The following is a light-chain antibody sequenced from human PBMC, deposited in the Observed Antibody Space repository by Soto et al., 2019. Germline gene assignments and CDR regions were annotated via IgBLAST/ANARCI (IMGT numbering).Light chain of an antibody. J-gene: IGLJ2*01. CDR1: TSNIGADYH. CDR3: AAWDDSLNGLV. CDR2: GNT. Sequence: QSVLTQPPSVSGAPGQRVTIFCTGSTSNIGADYHVHWYRQLPGTAPRLLIYGNTNRPSGVPGRFSGSKSGTSASLAISELQSEDETDYYCAAWDDSLNGLVFGGGTKLTVL. V-gene: IGLV1-40*01.